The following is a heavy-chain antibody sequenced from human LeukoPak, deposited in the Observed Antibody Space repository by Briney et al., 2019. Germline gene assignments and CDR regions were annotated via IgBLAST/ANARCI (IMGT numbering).Heavy chain of an antibody. CDR2: IRYDASNK. CDR3: ARDPPSMVRGYFDY. D-gene: IGHD3-10*01. Sequence: GGSLRLSRAASGFTFSSYDMHWVRQAPGKGLEWVAFIRYDASNKYYADSVKGRFTISRDNSKNTLYLQMNNLSAEDTAVYYCARDPPSMVRGYFDYWGQGTLATVSS. J-gene: IGHJ4*02. CDR1: GFTFSSYD. V-gene: IGHV3-30*02.